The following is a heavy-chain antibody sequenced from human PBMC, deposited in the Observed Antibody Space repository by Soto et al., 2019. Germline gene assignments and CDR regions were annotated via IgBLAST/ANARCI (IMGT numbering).Heavy chain of an antibody. Sequence: ASVKVSCKASGGTFSDFAFSWVRQAPGQGLEWMGGIVPRFGSPNYAQKFGGRVTITADTSTSTVYTELSSLRFDDTAVYFCARDRIQLRLGKYSFNAMDVWGQGTTVTVSS. CDR1: GGTFSDFA. V-gene: IGHV1-69*06. CDR2: IVPRFGSP. D-gene: IGHD3-16*01. J-gene: IGHJ6*02. CDR3: ARDRIQLRLGKYSFNAMDV.